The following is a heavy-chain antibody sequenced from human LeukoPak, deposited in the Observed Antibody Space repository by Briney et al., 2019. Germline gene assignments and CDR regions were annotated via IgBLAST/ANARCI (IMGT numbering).Heavy chain of an antibody. Sequence: SVKVSCKASGGTFSSYAISWVRQAPGQGLEWMGGIIPIFGTANYAQKFQGRVTITADKSTSTAYMELSSLRSENTAVYYCASPARIAAAGAHFDYWGQGTLVTVSS. CDR2: IIPIFGTA. D-gene: IGHD6-13*01. CDR1: GGTFSSYA. J-gene: IGHJ4*02. CDR3: ASPARIAAAGAHFDY. V-gene: IGHV1-69*06.